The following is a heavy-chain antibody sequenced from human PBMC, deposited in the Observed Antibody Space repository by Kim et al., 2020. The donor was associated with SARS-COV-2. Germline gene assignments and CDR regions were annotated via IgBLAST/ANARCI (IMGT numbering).Heavy chain of an antibody. V-gene: IGHV3-9*01. J-gene: IGHJ6*02. CDR3: AKDSGMVREDYGMDV. Sequence: ADSGKGRFTISRDNAKNSLYLKMNSLGAEETALYYCAKDSGMVREDYGMDVWGQGTTVTVPS. D-gene: IGHD3-10*01.